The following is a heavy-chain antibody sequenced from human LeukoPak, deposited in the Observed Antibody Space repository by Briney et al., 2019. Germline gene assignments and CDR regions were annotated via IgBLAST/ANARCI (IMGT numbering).Heavy chain of an antibody. CDR2: INSDGSST. CDR1: GFTCGSYW. Sequence: PGGSLRLSCAASGFTCGSYWMHWVRQAPGKGLVWVSRINSDGSSTSYADSVKGRFTISRDNAKNTLYLQMNRLRAEDTAVYYCARDWWDSIAVATADWGQGTLVTVSS. V-gene: IGHV3-74*01. D-gene: IGHD6-19*01. CDR3: ARDWWDSIAVATAD. J-gene: IGHJ4*02.